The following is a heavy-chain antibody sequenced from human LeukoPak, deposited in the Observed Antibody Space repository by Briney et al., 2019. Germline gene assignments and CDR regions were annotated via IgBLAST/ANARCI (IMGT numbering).Heavy chain of an antibody. CDR3: AKDMFSGSAGVCDY. Sequence: GGSLRLSCAASGFTFDDYDMHWVRQAPGKGLEWVSLISGDGGSTYYADSVKGRFTISRDNSKNSLYLQMNSLRTEDTALYYCAKDMFSGSAGVCDYWGQGTLVTVSS. J-gene: IGHJ4*02. D-gene: IGHD3-10*01. V-gene: IGHV3-43*02. CDR1: GFTFDDYD. CDR2: ISGDGGST.